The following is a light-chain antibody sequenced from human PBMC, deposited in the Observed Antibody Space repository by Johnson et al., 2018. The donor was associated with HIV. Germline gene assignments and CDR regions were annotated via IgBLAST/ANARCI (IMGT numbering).Light chain of an antibody. CDR3: GTWDSTRSTSNYF. J-gene: IGLJ1*01. CDR2: ENN. V-gene: IGLV1-51*02. Sequence: QSVLTHPPSVSASPGQKVTISCSGSSSNIGNNYVSWYQQLPGTAPKLLIYENNKRPSGIPDRFSGSKSGTPATLGLTGLQNGDEADNYSGTWDSTRSTSNYFCGAGTKVTVL. CDR1: SSNIGNNY.